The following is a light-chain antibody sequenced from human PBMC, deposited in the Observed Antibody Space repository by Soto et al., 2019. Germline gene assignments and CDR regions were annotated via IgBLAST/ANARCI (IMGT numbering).Light chain of an antibody. Sequence: EVALTQSPDTLSLSPGARATLSCRASQSVANNYLTWYQQKPGQAPRVVIYDASIRATGIPDRFSGSGSGTDFTLTISRLEPEDFAVYYCQHYGGSPWTFGQVTKVDIK. V-gene: IGKV3-20*01. J-gene: IGKJ1*01. CDR2: DAS. CDR1: QSVANNY. CDR3: QHYGGSPWT.